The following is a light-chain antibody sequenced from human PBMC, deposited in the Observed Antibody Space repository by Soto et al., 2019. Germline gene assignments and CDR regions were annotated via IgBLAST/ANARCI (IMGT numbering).Light chain of an antibody. V-gene: IGLV1-44*01. CDR3: AAWDDSLNGVV. CDR1: XXXTGSNT. Sequence: QSVLTQPPSASGTPGQRXTXXXXXXXXXTGSNTVNWYQQLPGTAPKLLIYSNNQRPSGVPDRFSGSKSGTSASLAISGLQSEDEADYYCAAWDDSLNGVVFGGGTQLTVL. J-gene: IGLJ2*01. CDR2: SNN.